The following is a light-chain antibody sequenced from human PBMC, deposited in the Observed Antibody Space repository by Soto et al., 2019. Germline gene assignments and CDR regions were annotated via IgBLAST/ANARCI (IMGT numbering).Light chain of an antibody. CDR2: EVS. CDR3: SSYTSSTTYV. Sequence: QSALTQPASVSGSPGQSITISCTGTGSDVGGYNHVSWYQQHPGKAPKLIIYEVSNRPSGISNRFSGSKSGNTASLTISGLQAEDEADYYCSSYTSSTTYVFANGTKVTVL. CDR1: GSDVGGYNH. J-gene: IGLJ1*01. V-gene: IGLV2-14*01.